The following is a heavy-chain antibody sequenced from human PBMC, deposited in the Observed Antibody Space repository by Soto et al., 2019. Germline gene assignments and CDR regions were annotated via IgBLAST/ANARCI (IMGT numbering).Heavy chain of an antibody. J-gene: IGHJ4*02. CDR3: ARTSSSYYDFWCGYSRDYYFDY. CDR2: ISAYNGNT. D-gene: IGHD3-3*01. V-gene: IGHV1-18*01. Sequence: GASVKVSCKASGYTFTSYGISWVRQAPGQGLEWMGWISAYNGNTNYAQKLQGRVTMTTDTSTSTAYMELRSLRSDDTAVYYCARTSSSYYDFWCGYSRDYYFDYWGQGTLVTVSS. CDR1: GYTFTSYG.